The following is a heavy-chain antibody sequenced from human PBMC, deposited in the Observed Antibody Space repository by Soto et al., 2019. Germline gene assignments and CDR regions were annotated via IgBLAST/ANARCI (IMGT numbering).Heavy chain of an antibody. V-gene: IGHV4-31*03. J-gene: IGHJ6*02. CDR2: IYYSGST. D-gene: IGHD3-3*01. Sequence: QVQLQESGPGLVKPSQTLSLTCTVSGGSISSGGYYWSWIRQHPGKGLEWIGYIYYSGSTYYNPSLKSRVTISVDASKNQFSLKLSSVTAADTAVYYCARDSRRVARRGYYYYGMDVWGQGTTVTVSS. CDR3: ARDSRRVARRGYYYYGMDV. CDR1: GGSISSGGYY.